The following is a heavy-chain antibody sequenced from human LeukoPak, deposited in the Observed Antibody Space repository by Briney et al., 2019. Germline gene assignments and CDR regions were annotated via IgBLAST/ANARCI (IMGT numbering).Heavy chain of an antibody. CDR3: AREGVVPAAMLGSSGHYNWFDP. V-gene: IGHV3-11*01. CDR1: GCTFSDYY. D-gene: IGHD2-2*01. Sequence: GGSLRLSCAASGCTFSDYYMSWIRQAPGKGLEWVSYISSSGSTIYYADSVKGRFTISRDNAKNSLYLQMNSLRAEDTAVHYCAREGVVPAAMLGSSGHYNWFDPWGQGTLVTVSS. CDR2: ISSSGSTI. J-gene: IGHJ5*02.